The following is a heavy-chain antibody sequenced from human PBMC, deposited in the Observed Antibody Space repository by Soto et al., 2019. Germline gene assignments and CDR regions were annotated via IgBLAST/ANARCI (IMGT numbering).Heavy chain of an antibody. D-gene: IGHD2-15*01. CDR1: GYSISSGYY. Sequence: SETLSLTCAVSGYSISSGYYWGWIRQPPGKGLEWIGSIYHSGSTYYNPSLKSRVTISVDTSKNQFSLKLSSVTAADTAVYYCAGLLVYFDYWGQGTLVTVSS. CDR3: AGLLVYFDY. V-gene: IGHV4-38-2*01. J-gene: IGHJ4*02. CDR2: IYHSGST.